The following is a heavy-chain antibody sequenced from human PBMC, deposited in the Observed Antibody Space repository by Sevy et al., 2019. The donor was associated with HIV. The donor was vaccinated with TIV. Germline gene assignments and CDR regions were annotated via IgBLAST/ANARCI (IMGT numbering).Heavy chain of an antibody. Sequence: GSLRLSCAASGFTFSSYGMHWVRQAPGKGLEWVAVISYDGSNKYYADSVKGRFTISRDNSKNTLYLQMNSLRAEDTAVYYCAKDRQVAVAGFWFDPWGQGTLVTVSS. J-gene: IGHJ5*02. V-gene: IGHV3-30*18. CDR2: ISYDGSNK. CDR1: GFTFSSYG. D-gene: IGHD6-19*01. CDR3: AKDRQVAVAGFWFDP.